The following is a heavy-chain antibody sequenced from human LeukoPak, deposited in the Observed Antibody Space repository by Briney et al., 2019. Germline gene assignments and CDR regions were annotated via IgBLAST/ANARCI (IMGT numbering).Heavy chain of an antibody. CDR2: IYPGDSDT. V-gene: IGHV5-51*01. Sequence: GESLKISCKGSGYSFTSYWVGWVRQMPRKGLEWMGIIYPGDSDTRYSPSFQGQVTISADKSISTAYLQWSSLKASDTAMYYCARQGGGRDGYNSVDYWGQGTLVTVSS. CDR3: ARQGGGRDGYNSVDY. D-gene: IGHD5-24*01. CDR1: GYSFTSYW. J-gene: IGHJ4*02.